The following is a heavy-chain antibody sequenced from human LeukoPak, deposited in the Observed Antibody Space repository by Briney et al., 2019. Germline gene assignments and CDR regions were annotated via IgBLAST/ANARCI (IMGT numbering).Heavy chain of an antibody. V-gene: IGHV4-34*01. Sequence: SETLSLTCAVYGGSFSGYYWSWIRQPPGKGLEWIGEINHSGSTNYNPSLKSRVTISVDTSKNQFSLKLSSVTAADTAVYYCAIRGVIRAFDIWGQGTMVIVSS. D-gene: IGHD3-10*01. CDR1: GGSFSGYY. J-gene: IGHJ3*02. CDR2: INHSGST. CDR3: AIRGVIRAFDI.